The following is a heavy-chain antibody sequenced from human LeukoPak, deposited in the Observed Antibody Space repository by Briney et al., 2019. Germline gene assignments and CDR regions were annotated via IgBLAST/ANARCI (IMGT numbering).Heavy chain of an antibody. CDR3: AKPGRDVWFGEKNWFDP. D-gene: IGHD3-10*01. CDR1: GYTFTGYY. V-gene: IGHV1-2*02. Sequence: ASVKVSCKASGYTFTGYYMHWVRQAPGQRLEWMGWINPNSGGTNYAQKFQGRVTMTRDTSISTAYMELSGLRSDDTAVYYCAKPGRDVWFGEKNWFDPWGQGTLVTVSS. CDR2: INPNSGGT. J-gene: IGHJ5*02.